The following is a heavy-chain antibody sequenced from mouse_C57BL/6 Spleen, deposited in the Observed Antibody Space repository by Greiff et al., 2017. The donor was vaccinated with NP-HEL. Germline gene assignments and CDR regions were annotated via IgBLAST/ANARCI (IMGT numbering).Heavy chain of an antibody. CDR2: ISDGGSYT. V-gene: IGHV5-4*03. J-gene: IGHJ4*01. Sequence: EVKLMESGGGLVKPGGSLKLSCAASGFTFSSYAMSWVRQTPEKRLEWVATISDGGSYTYYPDNVKGRFTISRDNAKNNLYLQMSHLKSEDTAMYYCARNYDYQGGAMDYWGQGTSVTVSS. CDR1: GFTFSSYA. CDR3: ARNYDYQGGAMDY. D-gene: IGHD2-4*01.